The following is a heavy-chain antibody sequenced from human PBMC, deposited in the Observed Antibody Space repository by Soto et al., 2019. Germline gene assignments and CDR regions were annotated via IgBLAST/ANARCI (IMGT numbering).Heavy chain of an antibody. Sequence: QLHLVQSGAVVKKPGASVTVSCSASGYPVTAYYMHWVRQAPGRGLEWMGGINPATGAAKYTQTFRGRVTVTRDTSTSTVFMELSGLTSKDTAVFYCARGGGVGVAGSAAFDMWGQGTLVTVSS. D-gene: IGHD3-3*01. CDR2: INPATGAA. CDR3: ARGGGVGVAGSAAFDM. J-gene: IGHJ3*02. CDR1: GYPVTAYY. V-gene: IGHV1-2*02.